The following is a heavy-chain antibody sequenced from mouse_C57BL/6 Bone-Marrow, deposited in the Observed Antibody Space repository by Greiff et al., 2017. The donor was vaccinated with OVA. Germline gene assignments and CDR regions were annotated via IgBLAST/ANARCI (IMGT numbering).Heavy chain of an antibody. CDR2: IYPGNRDT. J-gene: IGHJ3*01. CDR1: GYTFTSYW. V-gene: IGHV1-5*01. D-gene: IGHD2-1*01. Sequence: VQLQQSGTVLARPGASVKMSCKTSGYTFTSYWMHWVKQRPGQGLEWIGAIYPGNRDTSYNQKFKGKAKLTAVTSASTAYMELSSLTNEDSAVYYCSPHYGNYGDWFAYWGQGTLVTVSA. CDR3: SPHYGNYGDWFAY.